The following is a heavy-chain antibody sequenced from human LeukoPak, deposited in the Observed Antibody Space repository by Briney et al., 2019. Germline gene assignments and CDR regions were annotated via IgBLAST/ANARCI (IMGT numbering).Heavy chain of an antibody. CDR2: IYTSGST. CDR1: GGSISSFY. Sequence: SQTLSLTCTVSGGSISSFYWSWIRQPAWKGLEWIGRIYTSGSTNYNPSLKSRVTMSVDTSKNLFSLKLSSVTAADTAVYYCVAGWGNGWFDPWGQGTLVTVSS. CDR3: VAGWGNGWFDP. J-gene: IGHJ5*02. V-gene: IGHV4-4*07. D-gene: IGHD3-16*01.